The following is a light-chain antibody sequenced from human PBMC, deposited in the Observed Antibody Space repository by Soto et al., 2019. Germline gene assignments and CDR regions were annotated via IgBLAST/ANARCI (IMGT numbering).Light chain of an antibody. V-gene: IGLV7-43*01. CDR3: LLYYGGQLGV. Sequence: QAVVTQAPSLTVSPGGTVTLTWAPTTGAVTSGYYPNWFQQKPGQAPRALIYSTNNKYSWTPARFSGSLLGGKAALTLSGVQPEDEADYYCLLYYGGQLGVFGGGTKLTVL. J-gene: IGLJ2*01. CDR2: STN. CDR1: TGAVTSGYY.